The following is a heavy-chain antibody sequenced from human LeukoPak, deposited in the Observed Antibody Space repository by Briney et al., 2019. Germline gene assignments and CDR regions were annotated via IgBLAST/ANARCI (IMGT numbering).Heavy chain of an antibody. CDR2: ISGSGGST. Sequence: PGGSLRLSCAASGFTISSYAMSWVRQAPGKGLEWVSAISGSGGSTYYADSVQGRFTISRDNSKSTLCLQMNSLRAEDTAVYYCAKQLGYCSDGSCYFPYWGQGTLVTVSS. CDR3: AKQLGYCSDGSCYFPY. J-gene: IGHJ4*02. CDR1: GFTISSYA. D-gene: IGHD2-15*01. V-gene: IGHV3-23*01.